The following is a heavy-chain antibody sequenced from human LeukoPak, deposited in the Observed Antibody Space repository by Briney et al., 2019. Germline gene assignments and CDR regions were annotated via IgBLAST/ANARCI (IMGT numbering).Heavy chain of an antibody. CDR1: GFTVSSNY. J-gene: IGHJ4*02. V-gene: IGHV3-53*01. CDR2: IYTGGST. CDR3: ARARVVGATAPGY. D-gene: IGHD1-26*01. Sequence: PRGPLRLSCAASGFTVSSNYMSWVRQAPGKGLEWVSVIYTGGSTYYADSVKGRFTISRDNSKNTLFLQMNSLRAEDTAVYFCARARVVGATAPGYWGQGTLVTVSS.